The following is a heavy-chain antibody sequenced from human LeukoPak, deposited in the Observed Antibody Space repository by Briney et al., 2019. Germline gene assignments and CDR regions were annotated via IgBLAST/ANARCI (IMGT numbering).Heavy chain of an antibody. D-gene: IGHD5-24*01. Sequence: ASVKVSCKASGYTFTSNDIHWVRQAPGQGLEWMGIINPSGGSTSYAQKFQGRVTMTRYTSTSTAYMELRSLRSDDTAVYYCARVDGYPSPLGFDMWGQGTMVTVSS. CDR2: INPSGGST. V-gene: IGHV1-46*01. J-gene: IGHJ3*02. CDR3: ARVDGYPSPLGFDM. CDR1: GYTFTSND.